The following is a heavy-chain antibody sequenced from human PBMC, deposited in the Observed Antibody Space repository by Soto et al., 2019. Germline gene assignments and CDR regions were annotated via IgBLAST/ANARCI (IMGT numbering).Heavy chain of an antibody. D-gene: IGHD1-1*01. CDR3: LRDQRHWNEFADQ. CDR2: ISQDGTIA. J-gene: IGHJ4*02. CDR1: GFAFGSYW. Sequence: EVQLVESGGGLVQPGGSLRLSCAASGFAFGSYWMHWVRQAPGKGLVWVSRISQDGTIATQADSVKGRFTISRDNAKNTLYLQMNSLRADDTAVDYCLRDQRHWNEFADQWGQGTLVTVSS. V-gene: IGHV3-74*01.